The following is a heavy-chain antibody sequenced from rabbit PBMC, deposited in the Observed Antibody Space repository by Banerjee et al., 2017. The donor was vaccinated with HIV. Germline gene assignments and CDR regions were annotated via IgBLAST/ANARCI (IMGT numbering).Heavy chain of an antibody. V-gene: IGHV1S45*01. D-gene: IGHD6-1*01. J-gene: IGHJ4*01. CDR1: GIDFSSYYY. CDR3: ARDQAGSTGYAYGNFNL. Sequence: QQQLEESGGGLVKTGGTLTLTCKASGIDFSSYYYMCWVRQAPGKGLEWIACIYTSSGSSTNTAYASWAKGRFTISKTSSTTVTLQMTSLTAADTATYFCARDQAGSTGYAYGNFNLWGPGTLVTVS. CDR2: IYTSSGSSTNT.